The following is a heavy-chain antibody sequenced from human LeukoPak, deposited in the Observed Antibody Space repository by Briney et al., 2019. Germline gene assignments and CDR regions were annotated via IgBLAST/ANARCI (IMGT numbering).Heavy chain of an antibody. CDR3: ARVDSGSACAS. CDR2: ISKNGRNT. V-gene: IGHV3-64*01. CDR1: GFTLSSYS. Sequence: GGSLRLSCAASGFTLSSYSMHWVRQAPGKGLEFVSAISKNGRNTYYGNSVKGRLTISRDISKNTLHLQMGSLRPEDMAVYYCARVDSGSACASWGQGILVTASS. D-gene: IGHD6-19*01. J-gene: IGHJ1*01.